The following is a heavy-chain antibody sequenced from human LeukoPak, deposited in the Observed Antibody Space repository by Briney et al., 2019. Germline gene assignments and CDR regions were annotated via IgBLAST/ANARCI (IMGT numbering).Heavy chain of an antibody. V-gene: IGHV4-59*08. J-gene: IGHJ4*02. CDR2: IYYSGST. CDR1: GGSISSYY. CDR3: ARTIYDYVWGSYRYTGGWYFDY. D-gene: IGHD3-16*02. Sequence: SETLSLTCTVSGGSISSYYWSWIRQPPGKGLEWIGYIYYSGSTNYNPSLKSRVTISVDTSKNQFSLKLSSVTAADMAVYYCARTIYDYVWGSYRYTGGWYFDYWGQGTLVTVPS.